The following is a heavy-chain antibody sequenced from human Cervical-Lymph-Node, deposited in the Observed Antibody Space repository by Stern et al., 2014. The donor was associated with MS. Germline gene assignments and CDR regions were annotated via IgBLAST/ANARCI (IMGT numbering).Heavy chain of an antibody. Sequence: VQLVQSGAEVKKPGASVKVSCKASGYTFTDYYMHWVRQAPGQGLEWMGRINPNSGGTNYAQKFQGRVTMTRDTSISTAYMELSRLRSDDTAVYSCAREPAYCGGDCFIDYWGQGTLVTVSS. CDR1: GYTFTDYY. CDR2: INPNSGGT. J-gene: IGHJ4*02. V-gene: IGHV1-2*06. D-gene: IGHD2-21*02. CDR3: AREPAYCGGDCFIDY.